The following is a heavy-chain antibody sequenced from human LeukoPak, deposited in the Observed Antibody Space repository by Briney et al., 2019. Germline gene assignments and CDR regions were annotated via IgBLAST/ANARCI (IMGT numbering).Heavy chain of an antibody. CDR2: ISGSGGST. J-gene: IGHJ4*02. Sequence: PGGSLRLSCAASGFTFSSYAMSWVRQAPGKGLEWVSAISGSGGSTYYADSVKGRFTISRDNSKNTLYLQMNSLRAEDTAVYYCAKDLDHYGDYPLGAYWGQGTLVTVSS. CDR3: AKDLDHYGDYPLGAY. D-gene: IGHD4-17*01. CDR1: GFTFSSYA. V-gene: IGHV3-23*01.